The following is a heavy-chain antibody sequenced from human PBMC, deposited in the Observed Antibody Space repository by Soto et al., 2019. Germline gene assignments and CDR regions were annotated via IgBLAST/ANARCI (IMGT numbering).Heavy chain of an antibody. CDR2: ISSNSANT. V-gene: IGHV3-23*01. CDR3: VSWVSAHFDY. CDR1: GFTFDSPYSHA. Sequence: VGSLRLSCAASGFTFDSPYSHAMSWVRQSPGKGPEWVSTISSNSANTHYAESVKGRFTISKDPSRNTVHLHMNSLRAEDTATYFCVSWVSAHFDYWGHGTLVTVSS. D-gene: IGHD2-8*01. J-gene: IGHJ4*01.